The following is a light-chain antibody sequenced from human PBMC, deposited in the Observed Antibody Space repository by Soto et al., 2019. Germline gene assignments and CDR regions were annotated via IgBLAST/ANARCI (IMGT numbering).Light chain of an antibody. CDR1: ESVSSY. J-gene: IGKJ1*01. V-gene: IGKV1-39*01. Sequence: DIQMTQSPSSLSASVGDRVTITCRAKESVSSYVNWYQQKPGKAPKLLIYAASSLQSGVPARCSGSGCVTDFTLTISGLQPEDFATYYCQQSYSKWTCGEGTKVDIK. CDR2: AAS. CDR3: QQSYSKWT.